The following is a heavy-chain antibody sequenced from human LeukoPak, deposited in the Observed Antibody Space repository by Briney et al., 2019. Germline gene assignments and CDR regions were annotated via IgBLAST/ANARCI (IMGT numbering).Heavy chain of an antibody. CDR3: ARDNVLRFLEWLPPDAFDI. CDR1: WVHLNRYY. J-gene: IGHJ3*02. D-gene: IGHD3-3*01. Sequence: SETLSLIRSVSWVHLNRYYRSWIRQPAGKGLEGIGRIYTSGSTNYIPSLKSRATMSVDTPNNQFSLKLSSVTAADTAVYYCARDNVLRFLEWLPPDAFDIWGQGTMVTVSS. V-gene: IGHV4-4*07. CDR2: IYTSGST.